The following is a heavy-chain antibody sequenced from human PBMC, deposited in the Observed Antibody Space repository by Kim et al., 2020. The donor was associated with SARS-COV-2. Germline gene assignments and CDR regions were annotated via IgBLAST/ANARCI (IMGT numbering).Heavy chain of an antibody. D-gene: IGHD2-21*02. Sequence: GGSLRLSCAASGSTFSSYSMNWVCQAPGKGLEWVSYISSSSSTIYYADSVKGRFTISRDNAKNSLYLQMNSLRAEDTAVYYCATDAYCGGDCYFYYYYGMDVWGQGTTVTVSS. CDR1: GSTFSSYS. CDR3: ATDAYCGGDCYFYYYYGMDV. CDR2: ISSSSSTI. V-gene: IGHV3-48*04. J-gene: IGHJ6*02.